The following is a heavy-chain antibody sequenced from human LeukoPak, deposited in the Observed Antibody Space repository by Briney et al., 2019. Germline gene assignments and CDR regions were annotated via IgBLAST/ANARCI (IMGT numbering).Heavy chain of an antibody. CDR2: THDSGTT. CDR3: AAGRRGRYSPYYYYHLDV. Sequence: TLSLTCIVSGVSISSGLYYWNWVRQHPGEGLEWVGCTHDSGTTYYSSSLRGRVIISLDTSKKEVSLKLTSVTAADTAVYYCAAGRRGRYSPYYYYHLDVWGTGTTVAVSS. J-gene: IGHJ6*03. D-gene: IGHD1-26*01. CDR1: GVSISSGLYY. V-gene: IGHV4-31*03.